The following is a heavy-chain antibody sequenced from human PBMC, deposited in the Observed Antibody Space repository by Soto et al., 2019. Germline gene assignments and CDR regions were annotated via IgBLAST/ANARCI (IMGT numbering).Heavy chain of an antibody. Sequence: EVQLLESGGGLVHPGESLTLFCAASGFTFNNYAMTWVRQAPGKGLEWVSTLTSGGTTHYGDTVKGRFTISRDNSKSTVYLQMNSLRAADTAVYYCARTDQFNSQSSGWANRFDYWGQGTLVSVSS. D-gene: IGHD6-19*01. CDR3: ARTDQFNSQSSGWANRFDY. CDR1: GFTFNNYA. V-gene: IGHV3-23*01. J-gene: IGHJ4*02. CDR2: LTSGGTT.